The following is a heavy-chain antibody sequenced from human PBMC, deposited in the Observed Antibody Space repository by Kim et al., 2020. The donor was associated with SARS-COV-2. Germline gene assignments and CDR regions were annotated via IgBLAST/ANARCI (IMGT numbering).Heavy chain of an antibody. CDR2: IYYSGST. J-gene: IGHJ4*02. CDR3: ARQKGDDILTGSPFDY. Sequence: LETLSLTCTVSGGSISSSSYYWGWIRQPPGKGLEWIGSIYYSGSTYYNPSLKSRVTISVDTSKNQFSLKLSSVTAADTAVYYCARQKGDDILTGSPFDYWGQGTLVSVSS. D-gene: IGHD3-9*01. CDR1: GGSISSSSYY. V-gene: IGHV4-39*01.